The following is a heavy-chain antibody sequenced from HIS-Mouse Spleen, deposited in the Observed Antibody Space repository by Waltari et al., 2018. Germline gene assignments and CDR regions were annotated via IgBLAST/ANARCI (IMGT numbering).Heavy chain of an antibody. D-gene: IGHD6-13*01. Sequence: QLQLQESGPGLVKPSETLSPTCPVSGGPISSTSSSWGWIRQPPGKGLEWIGSIYYKGGTYYNPSLKSRVTISVDTSKNQFSLKLSSVTAADTAVYYCAREIPYSSSWYDWYFDLWGRGTLVTVSS. V-gene: IGHV4-39*07. J-gene: IGHJ2*01. CDR1: GGPISSTSSS. CDR3: AREIPYSSSWYDWYFDL. CDR2: IYYKGGT.